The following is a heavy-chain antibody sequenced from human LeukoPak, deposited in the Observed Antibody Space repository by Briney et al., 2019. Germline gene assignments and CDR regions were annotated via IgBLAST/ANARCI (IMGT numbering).Heavy chain of an antibody. CDR2: IYYSGST. V-gene: IGHV4-61*01. J-gene: IGHJ4*02. CDR3: ARVSITIFFDY. CDR1: GGSVSSGSYY. D-gene: IGHD3-9*01. Sequence: PSETLSLTCTVSGGSVSSGSYYWSWIRQPPGKGLEWIGYIYYSGSTNYNPSLKSRFTISVDTSKNQFSLKLSSVTAADTAVYYCARVSITIFFDYWGQGTLVTVSS.